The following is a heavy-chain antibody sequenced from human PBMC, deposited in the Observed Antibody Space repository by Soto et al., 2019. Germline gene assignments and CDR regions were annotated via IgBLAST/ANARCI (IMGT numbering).Heavy chain of an antibody. Sequence: GSLSLSCAASGFTFSSYSMNWVRQAPGKGLEWVSYISSSSSTIYYADSVKGRFTISRDNAKNSLYLQMNSLRAEDTAVYYWAREGSLSLPYWGQGTLVTVSS. CDR2: ISSSSSTI. CDR1: GFTFSSYS. J-gene: IGHJ4*02. D-gene: IGHD2-15*01. CDR3: AREGSLSLPY. V-gene: IGHV3-48*01.